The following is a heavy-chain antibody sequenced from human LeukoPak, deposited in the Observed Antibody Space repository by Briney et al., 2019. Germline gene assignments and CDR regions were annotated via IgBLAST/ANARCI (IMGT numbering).Heavy chain of an antibody. CDR1: GDSVSSNSAA. CDR3: ARGTMIVVVKEDY. J-gene: IGHJ4*02. V-gene: IGHV6-1*01. Sequence: SQALSLTCAISGDSVSSNSAAWNWIRQSPSRGLEWLGRTYYRSKWNNDYAVSVKSRITINPDTSKNQFSLQLNSVTPEDTAVYYCARGTMIVVVKEDYWGQGTLVTVSS. CDR2: TYYRSKWNN. D-gene: IGHD3-22*01.